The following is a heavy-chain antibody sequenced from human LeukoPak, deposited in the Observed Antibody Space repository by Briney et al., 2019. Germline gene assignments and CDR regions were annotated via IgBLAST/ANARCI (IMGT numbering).Heavy chain of an antibody. CDR3: ALSSRAPYSSSSGWAY. CDR2: IIPIFGTA. V-gene: IGHV1-69*13. Sequence: ASVKVSCKASGGTFSSYAISWVRQAPGQGLEWMGGIIPIFGTANYAQKFQGRVTITADESTSTAYMELSSLRSEDTAVYYCALSSRAPYSSSSGWAYWGQGTLVTVSS. J-gene: IGHJ4*02. CDR1: GGTFSSYA. D-gene: IGHD6-6*01.